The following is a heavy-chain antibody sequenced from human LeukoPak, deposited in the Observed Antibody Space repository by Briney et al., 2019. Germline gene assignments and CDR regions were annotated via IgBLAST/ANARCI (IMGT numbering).Heavy chain of an antibody. Sequence: GGSLRLSCAASGFTFSNYAMSWVRQAPGKGLEWVSGISGSSGTTYYTDSVQGRFTISRDKSKDTLYLQMNSLRDDDTAIYYCAKSWSCVQYNDWLCYFDYWGQGTLVTVSS. J-gene: IGHJ4*02. CDR2: ISGSSGTT. CDR1: GFTFSNYA. CDR3: AKSWSCVQYNDWLCYFDY. D-gene: IGHD3-9*01. V-gene: IGHV3-23*01.